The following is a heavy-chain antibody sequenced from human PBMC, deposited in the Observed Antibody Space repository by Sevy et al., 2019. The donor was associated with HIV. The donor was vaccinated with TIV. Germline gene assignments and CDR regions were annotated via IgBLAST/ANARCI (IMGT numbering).Heavy chain of an antibody. V-gene: IGHV3-66*01. Sequence: GGSLRLSCVASGFTVTNYYMSWVRQAPGKGLEWVSVIYSRGPTYYADSVKGRFTISRDNSKNTVYLQMSSLRPEDTAVYYGARAPPYNWNSKGFDYWGQGTLVTVSS. J-gene: IGHJ4*02. CDR2: IYSRGPT. CDR3: ARAPPYNWNSKGFDY. D-gene: IGHD1-7*01. CDR1: GFTVTNYY.